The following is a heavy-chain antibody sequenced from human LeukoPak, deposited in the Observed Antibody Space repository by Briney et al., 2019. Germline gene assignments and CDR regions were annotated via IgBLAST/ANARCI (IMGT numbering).Heavy chain of an antibody. CDR2: MHHSGAT. Sequence: SETLSLTRAVSGGSFRGFYWSWIRQPPGKGLEWIGEMHHSGATSYKPSLRSRVTISGGMSKNQFSLNLNSVTAADTAVYYCAGGILGYYYFDLWGRGTLVTVSS. J-gene: IGHJ2*01. CDR1: GGSFRGFY. CDR3: AGGILGYYYFDL. V-gene: IGHV4-34*01. D-gene: IGHD2/OR15-2a*01.